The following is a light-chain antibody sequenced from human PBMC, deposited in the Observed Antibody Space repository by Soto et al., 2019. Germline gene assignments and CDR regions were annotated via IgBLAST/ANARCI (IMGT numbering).Light chain of an antibody. J-gene: IGKJ1*01. CDR1: QGISSW. V-gene: IGKV1-5*01. CDR2: DAS. CDR3: QQYNSYSHVS. Sequence: DIQMTQSPATLSASVGDRVTITCRASQGISSWLAWYQQKPGKAPKLLIYDASSLETGVPSRFSGSGSGTEFTLTISSLQPDDFATYYCQQYNSYSHVSFGRATVVEIK.